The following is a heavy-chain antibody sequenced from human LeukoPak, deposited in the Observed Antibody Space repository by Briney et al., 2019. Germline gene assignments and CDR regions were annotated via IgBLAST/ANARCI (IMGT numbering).Heavy chain of an antibody. V-gene: IGHV4-59*01. CDR1: GGSISSYY. Sequence: PSETLSLTCTVSGGSISSYYWSWIRQPPGKGLEWIGYIYYSGSTNYNPSLKSRVTISVDTSKNQFSLKLSSVTAADTAVYYCAGDSSGWSLTFDYWGQGTLVTVSS. D-gene: IGHD6-19*01. CDR3: AGDSSGWSLTFDY. CDR2: IYYSGST. J-gene: IGHJ4*02.